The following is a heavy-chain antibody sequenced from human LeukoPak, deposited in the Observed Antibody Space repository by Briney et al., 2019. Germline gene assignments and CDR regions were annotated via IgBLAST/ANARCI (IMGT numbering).Heavy chain of an antibody. CDR3: AKRLAAGNYDYYYGMDV. D-gene: IGHD6-13*01. J-gene: IGHJ6*02. Sequence: PGGSLRLSCAASGFTFSNYAMSWVRQAPEKGLEWVSAISGGGHNTFYANSLKGRFTISRDNSKNTLYLQMNSLRAEDTAVYYCAKRLAAGNYDYYYGMDVWGQGTTVTVSS. CDR2: ISGGGHNT. CDR1: GFTFSNYA. V-gene: IGHV3-23*01.